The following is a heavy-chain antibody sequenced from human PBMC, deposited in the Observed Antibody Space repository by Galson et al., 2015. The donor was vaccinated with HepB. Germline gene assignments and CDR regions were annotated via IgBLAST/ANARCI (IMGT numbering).Heavy chain of an antibody. CDR2: IKEDESEK. CDR1: GFTFRSYW. D-gene: IGHD3-3*01. V-gene: IGHV3-7*01. Sequence: SLRLSCAASGFTFRSYWMSWVRQAPGKGLEWVAKIKEDESEKYYVDSAKGRFAISRDNAKNSLYLQMNSLRAEDTAIYYCARAESGNDFWSSYYTKAFDMWGQGTKVTVSS. CDR3: ARAESGNDFWSSYYTKAFDM. J-gene: IGHJ3*02.